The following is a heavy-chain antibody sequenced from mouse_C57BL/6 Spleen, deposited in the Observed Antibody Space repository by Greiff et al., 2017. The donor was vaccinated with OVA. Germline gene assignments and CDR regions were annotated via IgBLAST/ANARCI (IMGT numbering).Heavy chain of an antibody. CDR1: GYTFTSYW. CDR2: IYPGNSET. CDR3: TRQGGRGAPAMDY. J-gene: IGHJ4*01. D-gene: IGHD3-3*01. V-gene: IGHV1-5*01. Sequence: VQLQQSGTVLARPGASVKMSCKTSGYTFTSYWMHWVKPRPGQGLEWIGAIYPGNSETSYNQKFKGKAKLTAVTSASTAYMELSSLTNEDSAVYYCTRQGGRGAPAMDYWGQGTSVTVSS.